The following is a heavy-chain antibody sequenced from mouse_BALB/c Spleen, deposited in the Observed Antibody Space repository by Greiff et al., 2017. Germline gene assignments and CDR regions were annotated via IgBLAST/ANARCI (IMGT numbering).Heavy chain of an antibody. J-gene: IGHJ4*01. D-gene: IGHD3-1*01. V-gene: IGHV1-7*01. CDR1: GYTFTSYW. CDR2: INPSTGYT. CDR3: ARGYPYYAMDY. Sequence: QVQLQQSGAELAKPGASVKMSCKASGYTFTSYWMHWVKQRPGQGLEWIGYINPSTGYTEYNQKFKDKATLTADKSSSTAYMQLSSLTSEDSAVYYCARGYPYYAMDYWGQGTSVTVSS.